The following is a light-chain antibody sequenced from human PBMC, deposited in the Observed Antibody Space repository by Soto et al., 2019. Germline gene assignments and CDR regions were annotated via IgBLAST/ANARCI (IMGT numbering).Light chain of an antibody. CDR3: EQYCSSPQWT. Sequence: EIVLTQSPGTLSLSPGERATLSCRASQSVSSSYLAWYQQKPGQAPRLLIYGASSRATGIPDRFSGSGSGTDFTLTISRLEPEDFPVYYCEQYCSSPQWTFGQGTKVEIK. V-gene: IGKV3-20*01. CDR1: QSVSSSY. CDR2: GAS. J-gene: IGKJ1*01.